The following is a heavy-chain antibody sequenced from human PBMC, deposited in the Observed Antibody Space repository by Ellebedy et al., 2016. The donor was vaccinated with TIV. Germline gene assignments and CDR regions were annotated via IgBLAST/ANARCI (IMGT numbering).Heavy chain of an antibody. D-gene: IGHD6-13*01. CDR1: GGSLSRYY. CDR3: ARYGIATAGNPYYFYAMDV. V-gene: IGHV4-59*01. Sequence: MPGGSLRLSCTVSGGSLSRYYWSWIRQPPGRGLEWLGYISFNGIANYNPSLKSRLTISLDASQNQFSLNLKSVTAADTAEYFCARYGIATAGNPYYFYAMDVWGQGTTVTVSS. J-gene: IGHJ6*02. CDR2: ISFNGIA.